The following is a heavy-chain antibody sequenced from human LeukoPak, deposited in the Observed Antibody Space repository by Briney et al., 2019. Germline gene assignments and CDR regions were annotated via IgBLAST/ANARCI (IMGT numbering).Heavy chain of an antibody. J-gene: IGHJ4*02. CDR3: AKAAPSMGGFDY. D-gene: IGHD6-13*01. Sequence: GGSLRLSCAASGFTFGSYAMTWVRQAPGKGLEWVSGISGSGGSTYYADSVKGRFTISRDNSKNTLYLQMNSLRAEDTAVYYCAKAAPSMGGFDYWGQGTLVAVSS. CDR2: ISGSGGST. V-gene: IGHV3-23*01. CDR1: GFTFGSYA.